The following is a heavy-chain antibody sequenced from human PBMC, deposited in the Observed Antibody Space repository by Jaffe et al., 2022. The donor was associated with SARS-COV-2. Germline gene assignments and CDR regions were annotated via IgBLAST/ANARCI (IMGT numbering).Heavy chain of an antibody. V-gene: IGHV3-23*04. Sequence: DVRLVESGGDFVQPGGSLRLSCGASGFNFRSHAMNWVRQAPGKGLEWVSSISGSSSNTYYADSVKGRFTISRDNPKNTLYLQMSNLRVEDTARYYCAKSPRRGYDTSGYNFDYYYYMDVWGEGTTVTVSS. D-gene: IGHD3-22*01. CDR3: AKSPRRGYDTSGYNFDYYYYMDV. CDR2: ISGSSSNT. J-gene: IGHJ6*03. CDR1: GFNFRSHA.